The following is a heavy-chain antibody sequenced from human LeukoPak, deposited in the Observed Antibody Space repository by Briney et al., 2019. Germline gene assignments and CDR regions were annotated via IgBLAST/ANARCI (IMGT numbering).Heavy chain of an antibody. D-gene: IGHD2-8*02. CDR3: ARNPYGTGQFDP. Sequence: ASVKVSCKASGYTFTTYDINWVRQATGRGLEWMGWMSPNNGKTGYAQKFQGRVTMTRDTSINTAYVELSNLTSEDTAVYYCARNPYGTGQFDPWGQGILVTVSS. V-gene: IGHV1-8*01. CDR2: MSPNNGKT. J-gene: IGHJ5*02. CDR1: GYTFTTYD.